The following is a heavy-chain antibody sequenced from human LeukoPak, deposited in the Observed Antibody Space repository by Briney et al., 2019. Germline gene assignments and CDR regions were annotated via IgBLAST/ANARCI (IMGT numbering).Heavy chain of an antibody. D-gene: IGHD3-22*01. J-gene: IGHJ4*02. CDR3: ARDPNYYDSLDFDY. V-gene: IGHV3-48*03. CDR1: GFTFSSYE. CDR2: ISSSGSTI. Sequence: PGGSLRLSCAASGFTFSSYEMNWVRQAPGKGLEWVSYISSSGSTIYYADSVKGRFTISRDNAKNSLYLQMNSLRVEDTAVYYCARDPNYYDSLDFDYWGQGTLVTVSS.